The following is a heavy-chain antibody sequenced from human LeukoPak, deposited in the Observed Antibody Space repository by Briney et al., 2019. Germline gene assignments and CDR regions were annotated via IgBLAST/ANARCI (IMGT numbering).Heavy chain of an antibody. Sequence: SETLSLTCTVSGGSISSYYWSWVRQPPGKGLEWVGYIYYSGSTNYNPSLKSRVTMSVDTSKNQFSLKLNSVTAADTAVYYCARFYGGYYYYYTDVWGKGTTVTVSS. CDR3: ARFYGGYYYYYTDV. D-gene: IGHD4-17*01. V-gene: IGHV4-59*12. J-gene: IGHJ6*03. CDR1: GGSISSYY. CDR2: IYYSGST.